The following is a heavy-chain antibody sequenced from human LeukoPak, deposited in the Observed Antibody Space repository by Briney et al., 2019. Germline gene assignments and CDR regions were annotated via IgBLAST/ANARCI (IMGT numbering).Heavy chain of an antibody. CDR2: INPNSGGT. CDR1: GYTFTGYY. D-gene: IGHD3-9*01. CDR3: ARQRYYDIPFDL. Sequence: ASVKVSCKATGYTFTGYYMHWVRKAPGQGLEWMGWINPNSGGTNYAQKFQGRVTMTRDTSISTAYMELSRLRSDDTAVYYCARQRYYDIPFDLWGRGTLVTVSS. V-gene: IGHV1-2*02. J-gene: IGHJ2*01.